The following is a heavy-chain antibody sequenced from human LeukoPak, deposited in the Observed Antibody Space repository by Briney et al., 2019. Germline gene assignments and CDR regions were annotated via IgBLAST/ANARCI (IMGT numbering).Heavy chain of an antibody. CDR3: AFSSSGWDYFDY. CDR2: INHSGST. D-gene: IGHD6-19*01. CDR1: GGSVSGYY. J-gene: IGHJ4*02. V-gene: IGHV4-34*01. Sequence: SETLSLTCAVYGGSVSGYYWSWIRQPPGKGLEWIGEINHSGSTNYNPSLKSRVTISVDTSKNQFSLKLSSVTAADTAVYYCAFSSSGWDYFDYWGQGTLVTVSS.